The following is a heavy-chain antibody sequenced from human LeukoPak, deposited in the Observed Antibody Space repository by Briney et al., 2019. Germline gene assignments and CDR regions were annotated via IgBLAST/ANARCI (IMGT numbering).Heavy chain of an antibody. CDR1: GFTFSTYA. Sequence: GGSLRLSCAASGFTFSTYAMYWVRQAPGRGLEWVAVVASDGTNDFYTDSVQGRFTISRDNSKNTLYLQMNGLRTEDTGVYYCARDPISPVCYYHYMDVWGKGTTVIVSS. J-gene: IGHJ6*03. V-gene: IGHV3-30*04. CDR3: ARDPISPVCYYHYMDV. CDR2: VASDGTND.